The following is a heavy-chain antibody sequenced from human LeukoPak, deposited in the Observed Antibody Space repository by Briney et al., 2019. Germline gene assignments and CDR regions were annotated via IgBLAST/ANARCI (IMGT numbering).Heavy chain of an antibody. CDR3: AKDTYGSGSYYYFDY. V-gene: IGHV3-30*18. CDR1: GFTFSSYG. J-gene: IGHJ4*02. D-gene: IGHD3-10*01. Sequence: GGSLRLSCAASGFTFSSYGMHWVRQAPGKGLEWVAVISYDGSNKYYADSVKGRFTISRDNSKSTLYLQMNSLRAEDTAVYYCAKDTYGSGSYYYFDYWGQGTLVTVSS. CDR2: ISYDGSNK.